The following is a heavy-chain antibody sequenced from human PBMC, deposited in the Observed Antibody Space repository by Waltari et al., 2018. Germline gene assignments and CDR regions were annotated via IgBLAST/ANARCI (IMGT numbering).Heavy chain of an antibody. Sequence: EVQLVESGGGLVQPGGYLRLSCAASGFTFSSYAMSWVRQAPGRGLEWGSAISGSGGSTYYADSVNGRFTIGRDNTKNTLSLQRNSLRDEDTAVYYGAGQTGTTANPYYYYMDVWGKGTTVTVSS. V-gene: IGHV3-23*04. CDR2: ISGSGGST. CDR3: AGQTGTTANPYYYYMDV. D-gene: IGHD4-17*01. J-gene: IGHJ6*03. CDR1: GFTFSSYA.